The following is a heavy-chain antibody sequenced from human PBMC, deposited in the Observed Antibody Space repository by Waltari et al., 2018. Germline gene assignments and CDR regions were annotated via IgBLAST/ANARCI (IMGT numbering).Heavy chain of an antibody. J-gene: IGHJ6*02. D-gene: IGHD6-13*01. CDR3: ARVATPAARGGGMDV. CDR2: INPSAGST. V-gene: IGHV1-46*01. Sequence: QVQLVQSGAEVQKPGASVQVSCKASGYAFSNYYMHWVRPAPGQGHEWMGIINPSAGSTIYAEKFQGRVTMTRDTSTSTLYMELSSLGSEETAVYYWARVATPAARGGGMDVWGQGTTVTVSS. CDR1: GYAFSNYY.